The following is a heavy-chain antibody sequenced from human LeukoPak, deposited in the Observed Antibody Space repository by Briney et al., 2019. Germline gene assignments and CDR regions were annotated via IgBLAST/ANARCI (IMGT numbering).Heavy chain of an antibody. CDR3: ATVRRHFDWLLFRHSYGMDV. CDR2: FDPEDGET. D-gene: IGHD3-9*01. J-gene: IGHJ6*02. Sequence: ASVKVSCKVSGYTLTELSMHWVRQAPGKGLEWMGGFDPEDGETIYAQKFQGRVTMTEDTSTDTAYMELSSLRSEDTAVYYCATVRRHFDWLLFRHSYGMDVWGQGTTVTVSS. V-gene: IGHV1-24*01. CDR1: GYTLTELS.